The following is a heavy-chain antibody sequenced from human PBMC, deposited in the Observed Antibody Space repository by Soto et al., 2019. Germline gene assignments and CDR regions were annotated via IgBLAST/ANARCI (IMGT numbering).Heavy chain of an antibody. CDR1: GFTFSSYG. D-gene: IGHD6-13*01. Sequence: EVQLLESGGGLVQPGGSLRLSCAASGFTFSSYGINWVRQAPGKGLEWVSGISGSGDSTHYADSVKGRFTISRDNSKNPLYLQMTSLRAEDTAVYYCAKQAPYSNSWYEIDHWGQGTLVTVSS. CDR2: ISGSGDST. V-gene: IGHV3-23*01. CDR3: AKQAPYSNSWYEIDH. J-gene: IGHJ4*02.